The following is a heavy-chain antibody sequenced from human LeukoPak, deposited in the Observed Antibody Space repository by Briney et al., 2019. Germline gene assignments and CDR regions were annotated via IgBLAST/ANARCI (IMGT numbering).Heavy chain of an antibody. CDR2: ISGSGGGDST. CDR1: GFTFNNYA. V-gene: IGHV3-23*01. J-gene: IGHJ4*02. Sequence: GGSLRLSCAVSGFTFNNYAMMWVRQAPGKGPEWVSAISGSGGGDSTYYADSVKGRFTVSRDSSKNTLYLQMNRLRAEDTAVYYCAKEEWLGKMNFFDYWGQGTLVTVSS. CDR3: AKEEWLGKMNFFDY. D-gene: IGHD6-19*01.